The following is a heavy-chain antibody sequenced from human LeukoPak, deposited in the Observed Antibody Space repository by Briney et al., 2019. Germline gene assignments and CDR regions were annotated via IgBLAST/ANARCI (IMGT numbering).Heavy chain of an antibody. J-gene: IGHJ4*02. CDR2: INTDGSST. CDR1: GFTFSSYW. D-gene: IGHD3-22*01. CDR3: ARSPRLYYYDSSGHFDY. V-gene: IGHV3-74*01. Sequence: PGGSLRLSCAASGFTFSSYWMHWVRQAPGKGLVWVSRINTDGSSTSYADSVKGRFTISRDNAKNTLYLQMNSLRAEDTAVYYCARSPRLYYYDSSGHFDYWGQGTLVTVSS.